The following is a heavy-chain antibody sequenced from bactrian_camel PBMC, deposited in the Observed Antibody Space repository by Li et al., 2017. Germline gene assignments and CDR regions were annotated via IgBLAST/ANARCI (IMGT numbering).Heavy chain of an antibody. J-gene: IGHJ4*01. CDR3: AEGRGSRGEHCYSLNY. CDR1: GNTLTSSC. Sequence: VQLVESGGGSVQAGGSLRLSCAASGNTLTSSCMAWFRQVPGKERERVARIDSDRSITYADSVKGRFTISLDRARNTVYLQMNNLQPEDTTTYYCAEGRGSRGEHCYSLNYWGQGTQVTVS. D-gene: IGHD6*01. CDR2: IDSDRSI. V-gene: IGHV3S53*01.